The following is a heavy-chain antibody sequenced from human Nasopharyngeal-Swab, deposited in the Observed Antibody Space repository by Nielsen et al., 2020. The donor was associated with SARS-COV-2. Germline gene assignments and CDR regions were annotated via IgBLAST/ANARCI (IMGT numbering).Heavy chain of an antibody. CDR2: IYPGDSDT. D-gene: IGHD4-23*01. CDR1: GYSFTSYW. Sequence: KLSCKVSGYSFTSYWIGWVRQMPGKGLEWMGIIYPGDSDTRYSPSFQGQVTISADKSISTAYLQWSSLKASDTAMYYCARQTIYGGNSHDAFDIWGQGTMVTVSS. V-gene: IGHV5-51*01. J-gene: IGHJ3*02. CDR3: ARQTIYGGNSHDAFDI.